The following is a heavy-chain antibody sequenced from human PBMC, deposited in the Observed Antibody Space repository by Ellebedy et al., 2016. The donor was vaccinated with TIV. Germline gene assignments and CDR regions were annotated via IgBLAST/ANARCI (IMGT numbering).Heavy chain of an antibody. CDR3: ARGDRGSGWYWDK. V-gene: IGHV5-51*01. D-gene: IGHD6-19*01. J-gene: IGHJ4*02. CDR2: IYPGDSDT. CDR1: GYSFISYW. Sequence: GESLKISCKGSGYSFISYWIGWVRQMPGKGLEWMGYIYPGDSDTRYSPSFQGPVTISVDKSISTAYLQWSSLKASDTASYYCARGDRGSGWYWDKWGQGTLVTVSS.